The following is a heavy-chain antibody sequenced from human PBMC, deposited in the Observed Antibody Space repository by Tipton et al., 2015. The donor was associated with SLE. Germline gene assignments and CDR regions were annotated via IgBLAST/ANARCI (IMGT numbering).Heavy chain of an antibody. CDR1: GFTFSSYS. V-gene: IGHV3-48*01. CDR3: AGTPARRRGGYDFWSGYFHDAFDI. Sequence: SLRLSCAASGFTFSSYSMNWVRQAPGKGLEWVSYISSSSSTIYYADSVKGRFTISRDNAKNSLYLQMNSLRAEDTAVYYCAGTPARRRGGYDFWSGYFHDAFDIWGQGTMVTVSS. CDR2: ISSSSSTI. D-gene: IGHD3-3*01. J-gene: IGHJ3*02.